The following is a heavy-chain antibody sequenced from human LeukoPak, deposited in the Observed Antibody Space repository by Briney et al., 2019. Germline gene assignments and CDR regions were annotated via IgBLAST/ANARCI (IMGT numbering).Heavy chain of an antibody. J-gene: IGHJ3*02. Sequence: SETLSLTCTVSGGSISSHCWSWIRQPPGQGLGWVGYIDYSGSTNYNPSLKSRVTISVDTSKNQFSLKLSSVTAADTAVYYCASKPRVFGMGAFDIWGQGTMVTVSS. CDR3: ASKPRVFGMGAFDI. CDR2: IDYSGST. D-gene: IGHD3-16*01. CDR1: GGSISSHC. V-gene: IGHV4-59*11.